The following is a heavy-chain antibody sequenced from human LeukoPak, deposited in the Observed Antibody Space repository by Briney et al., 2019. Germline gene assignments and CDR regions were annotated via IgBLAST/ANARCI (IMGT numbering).Heavy chain of an antibody. D-gene: IGHD3-9*01. J-gene: IGHJ5*02. V-gene: IGHV3-23*01. Sequence: GGSLRLSCAASGFTFSSYAMSWVRQAPGKGMEWVSAISGSGGSTYYADSVKGRFTISRDNSKNTLYLQMNSLRAEDTAVYYCAKMRGDILTGYYRGWFDPWGQGTLVTVSS. CDR3: AKMRGDILTGYYRGWFDP. CDR2: ISGSGGST. CDR1: GFTFSSYA.